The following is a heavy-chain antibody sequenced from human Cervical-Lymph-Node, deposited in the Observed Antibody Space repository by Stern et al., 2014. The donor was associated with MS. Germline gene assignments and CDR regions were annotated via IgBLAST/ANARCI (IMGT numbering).Heavy chain of an antibody. CDR2: IYHSGST. CDR1: GGSISSSNW. V-gene: IGHV4-4*02. Sequence: QVQLQESGPGLVKPSGTLSLTCAVSGGSISSSNWWSWVSQPPGKGLEWIGEIYHSGSTNYKPSLKSRVTISVAKTKNQFSLKLSSVAAADTAVYYCARISSSWRLYYFDYWGQGTLVTVSS. J-gene: IGHJ4*02. D-gene: IGHD6-13*01. CDR3: ARISSSWRLYYFDY.